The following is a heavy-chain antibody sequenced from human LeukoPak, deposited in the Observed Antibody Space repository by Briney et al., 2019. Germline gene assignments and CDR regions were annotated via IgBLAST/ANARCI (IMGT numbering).Heavy chain of an antibody. CDR2: INHSGGT. Sequence: PSETLSLTCAVCGGSFSGYYWSWIRQPPGKGLEWIGEINHSGGTNYNPSLKTRVTISVDTSKNHFSLKLSSVTAADTAVYYCARDSGYDFWSGYHHFDYWGQGTLVTVSS. D-gene: IGHD3-3*01. J-gene: IGHJ4*02. V-gene: IGHV4-34*01. CDR1: GGSFSGYY. CDR3: ARDSGYDFWSGYHHFDY.